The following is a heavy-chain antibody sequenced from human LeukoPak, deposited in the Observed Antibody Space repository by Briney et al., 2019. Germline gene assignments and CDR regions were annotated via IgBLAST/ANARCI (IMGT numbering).Heavy chain of an antibody. Sequence: SETLSLTCSVSGASISSSPYYWTWIRQPAGKGLEWLGHIFTVGPATYNPSLKSRVTISGDTSKKQFSLKLSSVTDADTDVYYCARGYIVATSGEFAYWGQGTMVTVSS. CDR2: IFTVGPA. V-gene: IGHV4-61*09. CDR3: ARGYIVATSGEFAY. J-gene: IGHJ4*02. D-gene: IGHD5-12*01. CDR1: GASISSSPYY.